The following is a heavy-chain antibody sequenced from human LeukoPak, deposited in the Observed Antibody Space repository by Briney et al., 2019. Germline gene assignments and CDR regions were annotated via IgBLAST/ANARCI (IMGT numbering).Heavy chain of an antibody. CDR1: GGSISSYY. CDR3: ARAPLWFGEFDY. CDR2: IYYSGST. J-gene: IGHJ4*02. D-gene: IGHD3-10*01. Sequence: KTSETLSLTCTVSGGSISSYYWSWIRQPPGKGLEWIGYIYYSGSTNYNPSLKSRVTISVDTSENQFSLKLSSVTAADTAVYYCARAPLWFGEFDYWGLGTLVTVSS. V-gene: IGHV4-59*01.